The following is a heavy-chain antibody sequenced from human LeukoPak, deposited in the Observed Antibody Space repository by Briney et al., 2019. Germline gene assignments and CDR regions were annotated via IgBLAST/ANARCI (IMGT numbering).Heavy chain of an antibody. V-gene: IGHV1-69*06. J-gene: IGHJ5*02. CDR2: IIPIFGTA. Sequence: GASVKVSCKASGGTFSSYAISWVRQAPGQGLEWMGGIIPIFGTANYAQKFQGRVTITADKSTSTAYMELSGLRSEDTAVYYCARDREGYCSSTSCYPSNWFDPWGQGTLVTVSS. D-gene: IGHD2-2*01. CDR3: ARDREGYCSSTSCYPSNWFDP. CDR1: GGTFSSYA.